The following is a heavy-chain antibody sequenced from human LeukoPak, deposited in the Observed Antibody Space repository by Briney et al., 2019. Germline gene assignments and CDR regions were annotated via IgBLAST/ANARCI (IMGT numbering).Heavy chain of an antibody. CDR2: INHSRST. CDR1: GGSFRPYY. CDR3: ARGGFYCGGDCYVDY. D-gene: IGHD2-21*02. Sequence: SEPLSLTCAVYGGSFRPYYWSWLREPPGKGLEWIGEINHSRSTNYNPSLKSRVTISVDTSKNQFSLRLSSVTAADTAVYYCARGGFYCGGDCYVDYWGQGTLVTVSS. V-gene: IGHV4-34*01. J-gene: IGHJ4*02.